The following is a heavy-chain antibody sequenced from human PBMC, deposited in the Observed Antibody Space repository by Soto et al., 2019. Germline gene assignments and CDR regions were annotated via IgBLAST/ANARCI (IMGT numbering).Heavy chain of an antibody. CDR1: GGSISSYY. D-gene: IGHD4-17*01. Sequence: ETLSLTCTVSGGSISSYYWIWIRQPPGKGLEWIGYISYSGSTNYNPSLKSRPTISVDTSKNQFSLKLRSVTAADTAVYYCARASPYGDYALDYWGQGTLVTVSS. V-gene: IGHV4-59*01. CDR3: ARASPYGDYALDY. CDR2: ISYSGST. J-gene: IGHJ4*02.